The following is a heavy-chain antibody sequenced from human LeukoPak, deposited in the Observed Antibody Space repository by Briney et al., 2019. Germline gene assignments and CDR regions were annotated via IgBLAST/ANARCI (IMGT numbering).Heavy chain of an antibody. Sequence: GGSLRLSCAASGFTFSSYSMNWVRQAPGKGLEWVSSISSSSSYIYYADSVKGQFTISRDNAKNSLYLQMNSLRAEDTAVYYCARVGQWLVLAEYYFDYWGQGTLVTVSS. CDR1: GFTFSSYS. CDR2: ISSSSSYI. D-gene: IGHD6-19*01. J-gene: IGHJ4*02. V-gene: IGHV3-21*01. CDR3: ARVGQWLVLAEYYFDY.